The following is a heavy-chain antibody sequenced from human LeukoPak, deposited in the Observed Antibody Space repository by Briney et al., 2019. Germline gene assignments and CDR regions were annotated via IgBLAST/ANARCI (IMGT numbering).Heavy chain of an antibody. J-gene: IGHJ4*02. CDR2: IGTAGDT. CDR3: ARARSGFGELVLFDY. Sequence: PGGSLRLSCAASGFTFSSYDMHWVRQATGKGLEWVSAIGTAGDTYYRGSVKGRFTISRENAKNSLYLQMNSLRAGDTAVYYCARARSGFGELVLFDYWGQGTLVTVSS. D-gene: IGHD3-10*01. CDR1: GFTFSSYD. V-gene: IGHV3-13*01.